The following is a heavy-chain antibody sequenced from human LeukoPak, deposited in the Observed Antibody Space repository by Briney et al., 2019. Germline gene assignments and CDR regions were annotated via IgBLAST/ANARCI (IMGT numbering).Heavy chain of an antibody. CDR3: ARYGPFDS. D-gene: IGHD3-10*01. CDR1: GFTFSDYY. V-gene: IGHV3-30*03. Sequence: GGSLRLSCGASGFTFSDYYMTWIRRAPGKGLEWVAVISNDGSNKYYADSVKGRFNVSRDNSKNTLFLQMNSLRDEDTAGYYCARYGPFDSWGQGTLVTVTS. J-gene: IGHJ4*02. CDR2: ISNDGSNK.